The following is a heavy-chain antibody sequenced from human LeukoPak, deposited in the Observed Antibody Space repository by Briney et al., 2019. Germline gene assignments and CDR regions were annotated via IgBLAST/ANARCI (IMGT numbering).Heavy chain of an antibody. CDR2: ISSDGSKS. CDR1: GFSFSIYW. V-gene: IGHV3-74*01. CDR3: VRREAGGSNSWFYFDY. Sequence: GGSLRLSCAASGFSFSIYWMHWVRQAPGGGLGGVSLISSDGSKSGYADSVKGRFTISRDNAKNTVYLQMNSLSAEDTAMYYCVRREAGGSNSWFYFDYWGQGTLVSVSS. J-gene: IGHJ4*02. D-gene: IGHD6-13*01.